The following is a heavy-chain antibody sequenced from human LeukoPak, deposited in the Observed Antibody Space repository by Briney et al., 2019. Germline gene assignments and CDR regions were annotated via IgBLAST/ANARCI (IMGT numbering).Heavy chain of an antibody. CDR2: INWNGGST. V-gene: IGHV3-20*04. CDR3: ARVKGSGYRNSIDY. J-gene: IGHJ4*02. Sequence: GGSLRLSCAASGFTFDDYAMNWVRQTPGRGLEWVSGINWNGGSTYYRDSVKGRFTISRDNAKNSLYLQMSSLRAEDTASYYCARVKGSGYRNSIDYWGQGTLVTVSS. D-gene: IGHD3-3*01. CDR1: GFTFDDYA.